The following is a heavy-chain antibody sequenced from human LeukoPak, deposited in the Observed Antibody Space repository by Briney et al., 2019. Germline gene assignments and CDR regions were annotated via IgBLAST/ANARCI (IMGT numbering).Heavy chain of an antibody. D-gene: IGHD6-19*01. CDR1: VFKFDERG. Sequence: RGSLRLSRAASVFKFDERGVSWVPQAPGKGLGWGSGLNWSGGKTGYADSVKRRFTISRDNSKNFVVLQMTSLRGEDTAFYCARSASVAADYYFDSWGEGTLVTVSS. J-gene: IGHJ4*02. V-gene: IGHV3-20*01. CDR2: LNWSGGKT. CDR3: ARSASVAADYYFDS.